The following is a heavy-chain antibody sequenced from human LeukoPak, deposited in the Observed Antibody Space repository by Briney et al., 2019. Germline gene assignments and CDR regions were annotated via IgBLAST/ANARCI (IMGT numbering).Heavy chain of an antibody. CDR1: GFTFSCYA. V-gene: IGHV3-23*01. CDR2: ISGSGGST. D-gene: IGHD3-3*01. J-gene: IGHJ4*02. Sequence: GGSLRLSCAASGFTFSCYAMSWVRQAPGKGLEWVSAISGSGGSTYYADSVKGRFTISRDNSKNTLYLQMNSLRAEDTAVYYCAKRVRYDFWSGRSFDYWGQGTLVTVSS. CDR3: AKRVRYDFWSGRSFDY.